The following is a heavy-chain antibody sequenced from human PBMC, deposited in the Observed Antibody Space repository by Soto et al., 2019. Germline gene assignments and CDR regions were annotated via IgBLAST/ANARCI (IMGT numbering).Heavy chain of an antibody. CDR2: INPNSGGT. CDR1: GYTFTGYY. V-gene: IGHV1-2*04. J-gene: IGHJ1*01. D-gene: IGHD2-15*01. CDR3: ARDGYHCSGGSCYSGFQH. Sequence: QVQLVQSGAEVKKPGASVKVSCKASGYTFTGYYMHWVRQAPGQGLEWMGWINPNSGGTNYAQKFQGWVTMTRDTSISTAYMELSRLRSDDTAVYYCARDGYHCSGGSCYSGFQHWGQGTLVTVSS.